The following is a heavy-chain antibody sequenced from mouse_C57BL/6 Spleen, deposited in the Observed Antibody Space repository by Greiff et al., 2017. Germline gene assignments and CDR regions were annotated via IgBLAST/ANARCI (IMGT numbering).Heavy chain of an antibody. CDR1: GFTFSSYA. D-gene: IGHD3-3*01. CDR3: ARDEGTGFAY. Sequence: EVQRVESGGGLVKPGGSLKLSCAASGFTFSSYAMSWVRQTPEKRLEWVATISDGGSYTYYPDNVKGRLTISRDNAKNNLYLQMSHLKSEDTAMYYCARDEGTGFAYWGQGTLVTVSA. J-gene: IGHJ3*01. V-gene: IGHV5-4*01. CDR2: ISDGGSYT.